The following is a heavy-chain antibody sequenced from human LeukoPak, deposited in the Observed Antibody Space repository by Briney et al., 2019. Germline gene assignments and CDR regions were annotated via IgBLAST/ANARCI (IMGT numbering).Heavy chain of an antibody. J-gene: IGHJ4*02. CDR1: GGSFSGYY. V-gene: IGHV4-34*01. Sequence: SXTLSLTCAVYGGSFSGYYWTWIRQPPGKGLEWIGEIHYSGRINYNPSLKRRVTISADTSKKNFSLKMYSVTAADTAVYYCSRGTDAYKCGNSWGQGTLVTVSS. CDR2: IHYSGRI. CDR3: SRGTDAYKCGNS. D-gene: IGHD5-24*01.